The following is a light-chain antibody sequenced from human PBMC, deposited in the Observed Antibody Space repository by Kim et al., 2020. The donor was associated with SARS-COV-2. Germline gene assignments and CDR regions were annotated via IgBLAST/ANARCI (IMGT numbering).Light chain of an antibody. J-gene: IGKJ1*01. CDR1: QSIRSW. V-gene: IGKV1-5*03. CDR3: QQYNSDLAT. Sequence: ASIGDRVTITGRASQSIRSWLAWYQQKPGKAPKLLIYKASNLESGVPSRFSGSGSGTEFTLTISSLQPDDSATYYCQQYNSDLATFGQGTKVDIK. CDR2: KAS.